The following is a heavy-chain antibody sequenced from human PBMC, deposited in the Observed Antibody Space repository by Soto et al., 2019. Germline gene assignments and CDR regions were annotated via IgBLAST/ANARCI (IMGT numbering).Heavy chain of an antibody. V-gene: IGHV3-73*01. CDR3: SRQASDFWSGKPQYYMDV. J-gene: IGHJ6*03. CDR1: GFTFSGSA. CDR2: IRSKGNNYAT. D-gene: IGHD3-3*01. Sequence: EVQLVESGGGLVQPGGSLKLSCAASGFTFSGSAMHWVRQASGKGLEWVGRIRSKGNNYATAYGASLKGRFTISRDDSKNTAYLQMNSRNTEDTAVYYCSRQASDFWSGKPQYYMDVWGKGTTVTVSS.